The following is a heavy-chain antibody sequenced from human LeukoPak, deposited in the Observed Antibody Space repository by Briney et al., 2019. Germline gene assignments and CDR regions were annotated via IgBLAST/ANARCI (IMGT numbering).Heavy chain of an antibody. CDR3: AREGVPDY. V-gene: IGHV4-39*07. Sequence: SETLSLTCTVSGGSISSSSYYWSWIRQPPGKGLEWIAEINHSGSTNYNSSLKSRVTISIDTSRNQFSLKLTSMTAADTAVYYCAREGVPDYWGQGTLVTVSS. J-gene: IGHJ4*02. CDR2: INHSGST. D-gene: IGHD3-10*01. CDR1: GGSISSSSYY.